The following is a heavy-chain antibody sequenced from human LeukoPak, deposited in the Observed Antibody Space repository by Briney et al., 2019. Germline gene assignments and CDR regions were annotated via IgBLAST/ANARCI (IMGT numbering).Heavy chain of an antibody. D-gene: IGHD6-19*01. CDR2: INHSGST. J-gene: IGHJ4*02. CDR3: ARARGWDRTYFDY. CDR1: GGSFSGYY. Sequence: SETLSLTCAVYGGSFSGYYWSWIRQPPGKGLEWIGEINHSGSTNYSPSLKSRVTISVDTSKNQFSLKLSSVTAADTAVYYCARARGWDRTYFDYWGQGTLVTVSS. V-gene: IGHV4-34*01.